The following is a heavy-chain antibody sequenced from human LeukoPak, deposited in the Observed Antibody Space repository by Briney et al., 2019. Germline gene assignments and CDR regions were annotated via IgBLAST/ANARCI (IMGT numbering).Heavy chain of an antibody. D-gene: IGHD1-26*01. V-gene: IGHV3-7*01. CDR2: IKQDGSEK. CDR1: GFTFSNYW. J-gene: IGHJ4*02. CDR3: ARLRGLYSGTYRYQTAFEY. Sequence: RGSLRLSCATSGFTFSNYWMSWVRQAPGKGLEWVANIKQDGSEKYYVDSVKGRFTVSRDNAKNSLYLQMNSLRVEDTSVYYCARLRGLYSGTYRYQTAFEYWGQGSLLTVSS.